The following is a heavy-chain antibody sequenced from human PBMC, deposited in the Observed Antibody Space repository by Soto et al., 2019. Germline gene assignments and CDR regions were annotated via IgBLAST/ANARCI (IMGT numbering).Heavy chain of an antibody. Sequence: EVHLLESGGGLVQPGGSLRLSCAASGFSFRNYAMSWVRQAPGKGLEWISILTGSSSNIYYADSVKGRFAISRDNSRNTLYLQMNSLTAEDTAVYYCANGRATYGLLTHDYWGQGTLVTVSS. CDR2: LTGSSSNI. D-gene: IGHD3-10*01. V-gene: IGHV3-23*01. J-gene: IGHJ4*02. CDR1: GFSFRNYA. CDR3: ANGRATYGLLTHDY.